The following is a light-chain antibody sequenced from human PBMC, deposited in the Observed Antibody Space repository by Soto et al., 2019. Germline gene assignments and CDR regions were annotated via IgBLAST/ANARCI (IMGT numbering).Light chain of an antibody. V-gene: IGKV3-11*01. CDR2: DAS. CDR3: QQYSNWPRT. CDR1: QSVGTY. J-gene: IGKJ1*01. Sequence: EIVLTQSPAILSLSPGERATVSCRASQSVGTYLDWFQQKLGQAPRLLIYDASNRATGIPARFSGSGSGTDFTLTISSLQSEDFAVYYCQQYSNWPRTFGQGTRVEIK.